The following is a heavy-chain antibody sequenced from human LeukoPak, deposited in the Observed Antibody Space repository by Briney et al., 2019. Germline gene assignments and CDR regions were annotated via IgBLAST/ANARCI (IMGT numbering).Heavy chain of an antibody. CDR3: ARLGSGSYPGFFDY. CDR1: GYSFSSYW. J-gene: IGHJ4*02. CDR2: IYPGDSDS. Sequence: GESLKISCKGSGYSFSSYWIGWVRQMPGKGLEWMGIIYPGDSDSRYSPSFQGQVTISADKSISTAYLQWSNLKASDTAIYYCARLGSGSYPGFFDYWGQGTLVTVSS. V-gene: IGHV5-51*01. D-gene: IGHD1-26*01.